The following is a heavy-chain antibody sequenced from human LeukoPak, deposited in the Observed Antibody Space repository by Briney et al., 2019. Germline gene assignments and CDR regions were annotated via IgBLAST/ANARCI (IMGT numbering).Heavy chain of an antibody. V-gene: IGHV4-34*01. D-gene: IGHD3-9*01. CDR2: ISYSGST. CDR3: AKGKAGHYHSVTDEYYYYMDV. J-gene: IGHJ6*03. CDR1: GGYFSGFY. Sequence: PSGTLSLTCVVDGGYFSGFYWTWIRQAPGKGLEWIGEISYSGSTKYNPSLKSRVTIEVDTPKKQISLNLSSLTAADTAVYYCAKGKAGHYHSVTDEYYYYMDVWGKGTTVIVSS.